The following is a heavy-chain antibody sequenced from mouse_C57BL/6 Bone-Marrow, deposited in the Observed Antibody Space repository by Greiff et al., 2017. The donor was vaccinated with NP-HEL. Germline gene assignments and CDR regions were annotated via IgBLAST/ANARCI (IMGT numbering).Heavy chain of an antibody. CDR1: GYTFTSYW. J-gene: IGHJ1*03. CDR2: IYPGSGST. CDR3: ATLWYSPAYFDV. D-gene: IGHD2-1*01. V-gene: IGHV1-55*01. Sequence: QVQLQQSGAELVKPGASVKMSCKASGYTFTSYWITWVKQRPGQGLEWIGDIYPGSGSTNYNEKFKSKATLTVDTSSSTAYMQLSSLTSEDSAVYYCATLWYSPAYFDVWGTGTTVTVSS.